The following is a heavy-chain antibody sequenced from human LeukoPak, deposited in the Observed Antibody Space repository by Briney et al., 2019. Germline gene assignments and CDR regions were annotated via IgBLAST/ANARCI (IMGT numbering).Heavy chain of an antibody. CDR3: ARGNTMVRGVIILDYFDY. J-gene: IGHJ4*02. CDR1: GYSISSGYY. Sequence: SETLSLTCAVSGYSISSGYYWSWIRQPPGKGLEWIGEINHSGSTNYNPSLKSRVTISVDTSKNQFSLKLSSVTAADTAVYYCARGNTMVRGVIILDYFDYWGQGTLVTVSS. CDR2: INHSGST. D-gene: IGHD3-10*01. V-gene: IGHV4-34*01.